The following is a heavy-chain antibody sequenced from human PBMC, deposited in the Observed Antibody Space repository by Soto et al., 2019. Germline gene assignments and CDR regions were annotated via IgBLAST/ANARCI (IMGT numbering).Heavy chain of an antibody. V-gene: IGHV3-11*06. Sequence: QVQLVESGGGLVKPGGSLRLSCVASGFTFSEYYMSWIRQAPGKGLECVSYISSGSSYTNYADSVKGRFTISRDNAKNSLYLQMNSLRAEDTAVYYCARGVGWFYDSSGPNWFDPWGQGTLVTVSS. CDR1: GFTFSEYY. J-gene: IGHJ5*02. CDR2: ISSGSSYT. CDR3: ARGVGWFYDSSGPNWFDP. D-gene: IGHD3-22*01.